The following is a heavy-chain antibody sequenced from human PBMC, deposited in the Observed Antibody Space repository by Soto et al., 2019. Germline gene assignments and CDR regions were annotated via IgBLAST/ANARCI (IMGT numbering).Heavy chain of an antibody. Sequence: ASVKVSCKASGYTFTNYDINWVRQATGQGLEWMGWMNPNSGNTGYAQKFQGRVTMTRNTSISTAYMELSSLRSEDTAVYYCARVLEYCSGGSCYDAVDYWGQGTLVT. CDR1: GYTFTNYD. J-gene: IGHJ4*02. D-gene: IGHD2-15*01. CDR2: MNPNSGNT. V-gene: IGHV1-8*01. CDR3: ARVLEYCSGGSCYDAVDY.